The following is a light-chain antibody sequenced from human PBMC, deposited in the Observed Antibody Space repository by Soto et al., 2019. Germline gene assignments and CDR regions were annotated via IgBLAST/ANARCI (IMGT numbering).Light chain of an antibody. CDR2: TAS. CDR1: QGIRSE. Sequence: IQVTHSPSSLSAAGGDRVTITCRASQGIRSELGWYQQKPGKATNLLIYTASTLQSGVPSRLSGSGSGTDFTITISSLQPEDFATYSCQQSYSTPQTFGQGTKVDI. V-gene: IGKV1-39*01. CDR3: QQSYSTPQT. J-gene: IGKJ1*01.